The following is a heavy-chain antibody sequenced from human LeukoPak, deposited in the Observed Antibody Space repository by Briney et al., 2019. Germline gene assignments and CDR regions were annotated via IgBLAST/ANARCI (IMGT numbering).Heavy chain of an antibody. CDR2: FDPEDGET. D-gene: IGHD5-18*01. V-gene: IGHV1-24*01. CDR3: ATRDPGGYSYGYVGYYYYYYYMDV. Sequence: ASVKVSCKVSGYTLTELSMHWVRQAPGKGLEWMGGFDPEDGETIFAQKFQGRVTMTEDTSTDTAYMELSSLRSEDTAVYYCATRDPGGYSYGYVGYYYYYYYMDVWGKGTTVTVSS. J-gene: IGHJ6*03. CDR1: GYTLTELS.